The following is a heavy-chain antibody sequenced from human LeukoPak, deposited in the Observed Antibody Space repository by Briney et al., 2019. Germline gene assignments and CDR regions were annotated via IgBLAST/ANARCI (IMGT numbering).Heavy chain of an antibody. V-gene: IGHV3-21*01. CDR2: ISSSSSYI. J-gene: IGHJ3*02. CDR1: GFTFSNYG. Sequence: GGSLRLSCAASGFTFSNYGMHWVRQAPGKGLEWVSSISSSSSYIYYADSVKGRFTISRDNAKNSLYLQMNSLRAEDTAVYYCARDTPNAFDIWGQGTMVTVSS. CDR3: ARDTPNAFDI.